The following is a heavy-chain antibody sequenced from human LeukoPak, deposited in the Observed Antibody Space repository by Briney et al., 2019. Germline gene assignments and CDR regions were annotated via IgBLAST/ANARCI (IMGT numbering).Heavy chain of an antibody. CDR3: AREPPLNWHYYYYYMDV. CDR1: GGSFSGYY. V-gene: IGHV4-34*01. J-gene: IGHJ6*03. CDR2: INHSGST. Sequence: SETLSLTCAVYGGSFSGYYWSWIRQPPGKGLEWKGEINHSGSTNYNPSLKSRVTISVDTSKNQFSLKLSSVTAADTAVYYCAREPPLNWHYYYYYMDVWGKGTTVTVSS.